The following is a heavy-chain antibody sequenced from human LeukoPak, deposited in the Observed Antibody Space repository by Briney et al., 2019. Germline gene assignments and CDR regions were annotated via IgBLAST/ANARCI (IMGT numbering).Heavy chain of an antibody. CDR2: ISGSGGST. CDR1: GFTFSSYA. J-gene: IGHJ4*02. CDR3: ARLTFGGVIGFDY. Sequence: GGSLRLSCAASGFTFSSYAMSWVRQAPGKGLEWVSAISGSGGSTYYADSVKGRFTISRDNSKNSLYLQMNSLRAEDTAVYYCARLTFGGVIGFDYWGQGTLVTVSS. D-gene: IGHD3-16*02. V-gene: IGHV3-23*01.